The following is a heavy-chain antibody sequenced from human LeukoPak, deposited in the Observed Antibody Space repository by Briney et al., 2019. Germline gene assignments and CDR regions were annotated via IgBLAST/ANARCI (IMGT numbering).Heavy chain of an antibody. J-gene: IGHJ5*01. CDR2: IYTSGST. CDR1: GGSISSGSYY. CDR3: ARSGSGSYYLWFDY. Sequence: PSETLSLTCTVSGGSISSGSYYWSWIRQPAGKGLEWIGRIYTSGSTNYNPSLKSRVTISVDTSKNQFSLKLSSVTAADTAVYYCARSGSGSYYLWFDYWGQGTLVTVSS. V-gene: IGHV4-61*02. D-gene: IGHD3-10*01.